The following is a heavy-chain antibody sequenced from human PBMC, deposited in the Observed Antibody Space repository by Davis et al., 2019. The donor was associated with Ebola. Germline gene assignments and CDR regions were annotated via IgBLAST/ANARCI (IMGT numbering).Heavy chain of an antibody. CDR3: ARAQWGELFDY. D-gene: IGHD6-19*01. CDR2: IYYSGST. Sequence: PSETLSLTCTVSGGSISSYYWSWIRQPPGKGLEWIGYIYYSGSTNYNPSLKSRVTISVDTSKNQFSLKLSSVTAADTAVYYCARAQWGELFDYWGQGTLVTVSS. CDR1: GGSISSYY. J-gene: IGHJ4*02. V-gene: IGHV4-59*01.